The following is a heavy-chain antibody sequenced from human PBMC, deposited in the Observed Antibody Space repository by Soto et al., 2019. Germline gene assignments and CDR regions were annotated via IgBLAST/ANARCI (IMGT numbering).Heavy chain of an antibody. CDR2: MNPNSGNT. Sequence: GASVKVSCKASGYTLTSYDINWVRQATGQGLEWMGWMNPNSGNTGYAQKFQGRVTMTRNTSISTAYMELSSLRSEDTAVYYCARGRDDYIWGRDDYFDYWGQGTLVTVS. V-gene: IGHV1-8*01. CDR1: GYTLTSYD. D-gene: IGHD3-16*01. J-gene: IGHJ4*02. CDR3: ARGRDDYIWGRDDYFDY.